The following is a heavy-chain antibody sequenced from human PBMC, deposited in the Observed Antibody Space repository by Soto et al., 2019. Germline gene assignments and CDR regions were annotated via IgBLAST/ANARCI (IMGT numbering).Heavy chain of an antibody. D-gene: IGHD6-13*01. CDR3: GRRQISPPTGCAASARGGMDV. J-gene: IGHJ6*02. Sequence: QVQLVESGGGVVQPGRSLRLSCAASGFNFNKYGMHWVRQAHAQGLEWVAVIWNDGNGYYYAHSEKGRFTISRDNSKNRLYLQMVRLRAEDTAVYYCGRRQISPPTGCAASARGGMDVWCQGTTVTVSS. V-gene: IGHV3-33*01. CDR2: IWNDGNGY. CDR1: GFNFNKYG.